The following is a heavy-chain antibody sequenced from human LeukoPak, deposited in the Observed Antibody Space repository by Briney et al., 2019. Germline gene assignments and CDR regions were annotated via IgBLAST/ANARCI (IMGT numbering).Heavy chain of an antibody. CDR2: FDPEDGET. V-gene: IGHV1-24*01. CDR1: GYTLTELS. Sequence: ASVKVSCKVSGYTLTELSMHWVRQAPGKGLEWMGGFDPEDGETIYAQKFQGSVTMTEDTSTDTAYMELSSLRSEDTAVYYCATERSSSSGFDYWGQGTLVTVSS. CDR3: ATERSSSSGFDY. J-gene: IGHJ4*02. D-gene: IGHD6-6*01.